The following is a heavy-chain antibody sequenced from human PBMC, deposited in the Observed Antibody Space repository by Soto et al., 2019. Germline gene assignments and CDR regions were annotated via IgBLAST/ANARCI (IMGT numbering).Heavy chain of an antibody. CDR2: INPNSGGT. V-gene: IGHV1-2*02. D-gene: IGHD3-3*01. CDR1: GYTFTGHY. J-gene: IGHJ4*02. Sequence: ASVKVSCKASGYTFTGHYIHWVRQAPGQGLEWMGWINPNSGGTNYAQKFQGRVTMTRDTSISTAYMEMSRLTSDDTAFYYCARDDFWSGYYKLGDSWGQGTLVTVSS. CDR3: ARDDFWSGYYKLGDS.